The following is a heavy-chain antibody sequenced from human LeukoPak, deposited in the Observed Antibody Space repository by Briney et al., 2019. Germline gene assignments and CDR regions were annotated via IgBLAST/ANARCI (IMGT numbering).Heavy chain of an antibody. V-gene: IGHV4-39*07. J-gene: IGHJ5*02. D-gene: IGHD2-21*02. CDR3: ARDLSHCGGDCYIRAWFDP. CDR2: IYYSGST. CDR1: GGSISSSSYY. Sequence: PSETLSLTCTVSGGSISSSSYYWGWIRQPPGKGLEWIGSIYYSGSTYYNPSLKSRVTISVDTSKNQFSLKLSSVTAADTAVYYCARDLSHCGGDCYIRAWFDPWGQGTLVTVSS.